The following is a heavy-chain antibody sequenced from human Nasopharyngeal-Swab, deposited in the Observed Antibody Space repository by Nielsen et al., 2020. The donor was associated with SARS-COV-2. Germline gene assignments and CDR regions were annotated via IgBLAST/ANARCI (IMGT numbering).Heavy chain of an antibody. CDR2: IYTSGST. CDR1: GGSISSGSYY. J-gene: IGHJ4*02. CDR3: ARGGYYWDY. V-gene: IGHV4-61*02. Sequence: SETLSLTFTVSGGSISSGSYYWSWIRQPAGKGLEWIGRIYTSGSTNYNPSLKSRVTISVDTSKNQFSLKLSSVTATDTAVYHCARGGYYWDYWGQGTLVTVSS. D-gene: IGHD2-8*01.